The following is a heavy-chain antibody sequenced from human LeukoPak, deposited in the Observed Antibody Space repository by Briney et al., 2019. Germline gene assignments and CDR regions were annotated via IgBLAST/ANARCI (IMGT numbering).Heavy chain of an antibody. CDR1: GFTFGDYA. V-gene: IGHV3-49*03. CDR3: TGSDYYDSSGYDEFVDY. CDR2: IRSKAYGGTT. D-gene: IGHD3-22*01. J-gene: IGHJ4*02. Sequence: GGSLRLSCRASGFTFGDYAMSWFRQAPGKGQEWVGFIRSKAYGGTTEYAASVKGRFTISRDDSKSIAYLQMNSLKTEDTAVYYCTGSDYYDSSGYDEFVDYWGQGTLVTVFS.